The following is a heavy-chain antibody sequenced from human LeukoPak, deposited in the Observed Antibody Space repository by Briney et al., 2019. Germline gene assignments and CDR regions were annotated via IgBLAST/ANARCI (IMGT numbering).Heavy chain of an antibody. J-gene: IGHJ6*04. CDR2: IYPNGST. CDR1: GGPINFY. V-gene: IGHV4-59*01. CDR3: ARDVRRALRFNNFYPYFGMDV. D-gene: IGHD3-3*01. Sequence: PSETLSLTCSVSGGPINFYWSWIRQSPGKGLEWIGCIYPNGSTSYNSSLKSRVTISLDTSKKQVSLMLKSVTAADTAVYYCARDVRRALRFNNFYPYFGMDVWGKGTTVIVST.